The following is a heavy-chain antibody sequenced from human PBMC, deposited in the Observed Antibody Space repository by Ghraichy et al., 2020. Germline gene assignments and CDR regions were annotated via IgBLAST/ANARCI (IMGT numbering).Heavy chain of an antibody. D-gene: IGHD3-10*01. Sequence: ESLNISCTVSGYSISSGYYWGWIRQPPGKGLEWIGSIYHSGSTYYNPSLKSRVTISVDTSKNQFSLKLSSVTAADTAVYYCARAIPYGSGSYSYYFDYWGQGTLVTVSS. V-gene: IGHV4-38-2*02. CDR3: ARAIPYGSGSYSYYFDY. J-gene: IGHJ4*02. CDR2: IYHSGST. CDR1: GYSISSGYY.